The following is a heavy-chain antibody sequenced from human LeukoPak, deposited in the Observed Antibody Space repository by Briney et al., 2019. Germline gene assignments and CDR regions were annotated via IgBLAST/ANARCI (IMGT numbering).Heavy chain of an antibody. D-gene: IGHD3-9*01. CDR1: GGTFSSYA. CDR2: IIPIFGTA. J-gene: IGHJ4*02. V-gene: IGHV1-69*13. Sequence: ASVKVSCKASGGTFSSYAISWVRQAPGQGLEWMGGIIPIFGTANYAQKFQGRVTITADESTSTAYMELSSLRSEDTAVYYCARDLKPHYDILTGYGYWGQGTLVTVSS. CDR3: ARDLKPHYDILTGYGY.